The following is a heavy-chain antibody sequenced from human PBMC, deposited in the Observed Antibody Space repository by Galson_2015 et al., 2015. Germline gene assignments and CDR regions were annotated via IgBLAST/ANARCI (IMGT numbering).Heavy chain of an antibody. CDR3: ARDLQQLAPQWLGTRYYYYGMDV. Sequence: AVKVSCKASGYTFTGYYMHWVRQAPGQGLEWMGWINPNSGGTNYAQKFQGWVTMTRDTSISTAYMELSRLRSDDTAVYYCARDLQQLAPQWLGTRYYYYGMDVWGQGTTVTVSS. CDR2: INPNSGGT. D-gene: IGHD6-13*01. CDR1: GYTFTGYY. V-gene: IGHV1-2*04. J-gene: IGHJ6*02.